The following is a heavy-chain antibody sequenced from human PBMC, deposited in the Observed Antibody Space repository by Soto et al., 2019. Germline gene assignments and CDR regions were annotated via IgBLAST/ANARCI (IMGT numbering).Heavy chain of an antibody. Sequence: ASVKVSCKASGGTFSSYAISWVRQAPGQGLEWMGGIIPIFGTANYAQKFQGRVTITADESTSTAYMELSSLRSEGTAVYYCASSDYSNYVRGYYYYGMDVWGQGTTVTVSS. CDR1: GGTFSSYA. J-gene: IGHJ6*02. CDR2: IIPIFGTA. D-gene: IGHD4-4*01. CDR3: ASSDYSNYVRGYYYYGMDV. V-gene: IGHV1-69*13.